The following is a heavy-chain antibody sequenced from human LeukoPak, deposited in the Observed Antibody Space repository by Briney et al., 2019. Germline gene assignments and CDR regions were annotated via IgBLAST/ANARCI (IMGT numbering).Heavy chain of an antibody. Sequence: PGGSLRLSCAASGFTFSSYAMSWVRQAPGKGLGWVSGISGSGGSTYYADSVKGRFTISRDNSKNTLYLQMNSLRAEDTAVYYCAKPAYCSGGSCYSIGYFDYWGQGTLVTVSS. D-gene: IGHD2-15*01. CDR2: ISGSGGST. CDR3: AKPAYCSGGSCYSIGYFDY. J-gene: IGHJ4*02. CDR1: GFTFSSYA. V-gene: IGHV3-23*01.